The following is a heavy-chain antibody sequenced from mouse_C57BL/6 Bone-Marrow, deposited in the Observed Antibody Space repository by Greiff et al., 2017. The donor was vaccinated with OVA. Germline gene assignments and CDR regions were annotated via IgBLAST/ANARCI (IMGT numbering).Heavy chain of an antibody. CDR1: GYTFTSYW. Sequence: QVQLKQPGAELVKPGASVKLSCKASGYTFTSYWMHWVKQRPGQGLEWIGMIHPNSGSTNYNEKFKGKATFTADTSSNTAYMQLSSLTTEDSAIYYGASRGYWGQGTTLTVSS. J-gene: IGHJ2*01. D-gene: IGHD3-3*01. CDR2: IHPNSGST. CDR3: ASRGY. V-gene: IGHV1-64*01.